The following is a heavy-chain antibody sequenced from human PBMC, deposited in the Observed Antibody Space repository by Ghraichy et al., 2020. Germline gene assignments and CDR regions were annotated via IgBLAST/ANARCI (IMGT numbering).Heavy chain of an antibody. Sequence: GGSLRLSCAASGFTFSSYAMHWVRQAPGKGLEWVAVISYDGSNKYYADSVKGRFTISRDNSKNTLYLQMNSLRAEDTAVYYCARDRGYYYDSSGYYYAYWGQGTLVTVSS. D-gene: IGHD3-22*01. V-gene: IGHV3-30-3*01. CDR1: GFTFSSYA. CDR2: ISYDGSNK. J-gene: IGHJ4*02. CDR3: ARDRGYYYDSSGYYYAY.